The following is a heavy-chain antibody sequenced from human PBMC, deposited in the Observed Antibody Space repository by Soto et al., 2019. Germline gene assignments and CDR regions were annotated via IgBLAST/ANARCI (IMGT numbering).Heavy chain of an antibody. CDR3: ARGYWVQGYGAGTYFDY. D-gene: IGHD3-10*01. CDR1: GLSVGNNY. Sequence: EVQLMESGGGVVQPGGSLRLSCAASGLSVGNNYMSWVRQAPGKGLEWVSVIYSGSTTHYADSGKGRFSISRDSSRNTVNLQMNSLRVKDTAVYHCARGYWVQGYGAGTYFDYRGQGNLVTVSS. CDR2: IYSGSTT. J-gene: IGHJ4*02. V-gene: IGHV3-66*01.